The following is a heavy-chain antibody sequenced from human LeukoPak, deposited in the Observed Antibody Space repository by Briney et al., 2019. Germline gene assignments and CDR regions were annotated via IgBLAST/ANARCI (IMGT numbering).Heavy chain of an antibody. CDR3: ARDRRSSTTSMRASDI. V-gene: IGHV1-69*05. CDR1: GGTFSSYA. D-gene: IGHD2-2*01. Sequence: GASVKVSCKASGGTFSSYAISWVRQAPGQGLEWMGGIIPIFGTANYAQKFQGRVTITTDESTSTAYMELSSLRSEDTAVYYCARDRRSSTTSMRASDIWGQGTMVTVSS. CDR2: IIPIFGTA. J-gene: IGHJ3*02.